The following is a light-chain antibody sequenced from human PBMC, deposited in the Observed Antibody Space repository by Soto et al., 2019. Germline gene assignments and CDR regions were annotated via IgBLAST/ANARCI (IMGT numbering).Light chain of an antibody. CDR1: QSVTSN. CDR2: LAS. CDR3: HPYNTWPLA. V-gene: IGKV3-15*01. J-gene: IGKJ3*01. Sequence: EIVLTQSPATLSVSPGGRATLSCRASQSVTSNLAWYQQKPGQAPRLLIYLASTRATDVPARFSGSGSGTEFTLTISSLQSEDFAVYYCHPYNTWPLAFGPGTKVDIK.